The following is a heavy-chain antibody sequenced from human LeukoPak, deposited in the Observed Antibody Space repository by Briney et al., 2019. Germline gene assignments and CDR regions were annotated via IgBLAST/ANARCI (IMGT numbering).Heavy chain of an antibody. D-gene: IGHD4-17*01. CDR3: ASASYGAPSDY. J-gene: IGHJ4*02. CDR2: INHSGST. V-gene: IGHV4-34*01. CDR1: GGPISSYY. Sequence: PSETLSLTCTVSGGPISSYYWSWIRQPPGKGLEWIGEINHSGSTNYNPSLKSRVTISVDTSKNQSSLKLSSVTAADTAVYYCASASYGAPSDYWGQGTLVTVSS.